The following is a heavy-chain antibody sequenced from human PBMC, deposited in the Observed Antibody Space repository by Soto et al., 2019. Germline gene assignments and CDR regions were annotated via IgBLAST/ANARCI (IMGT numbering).Heavy chain of an antibody. D-gene: IGHD6-13*01. V-gene: IGHV4-34*01. CDR2: INHSAST. Sequence: QVQLQQWGAGLLKPSETLSLTCAVYGGSFSGYYWSWIRQPPGKGLEWIGEINHSASTNYNPSLKSRVTITVDTSENQFSLHLSFVAAESTAVYYFAIGLTSSRIAAACNYFDCWDRGTRVTVSA. J-gene: IGHJ4*02. CDR1: GGSFSGYY. CDR3: AIGLTSSRIAAACNYFDC.